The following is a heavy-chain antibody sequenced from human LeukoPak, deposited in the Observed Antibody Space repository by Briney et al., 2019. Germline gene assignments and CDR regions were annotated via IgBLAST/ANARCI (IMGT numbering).Heavy chain of an antibody. CDR3: AIEEDRYCSGGSCYREY. CDR1: GYTFTSYG. CDR2: ISAYNGNT. J-gene: IGHJ4*02. Sequence: ASVKVSCKASGYTFTSYGISWVRQAPGQGLEWMGWISAYNGNTNYAQKLQGRVTITADKSTSTAYMGLSSLRPEDTAVYYCAIEEDRYCSGGSCYREYWGQETLVTVSS. D-gene: IGHD2-15*01. V-gene: IGHV1-18*01.